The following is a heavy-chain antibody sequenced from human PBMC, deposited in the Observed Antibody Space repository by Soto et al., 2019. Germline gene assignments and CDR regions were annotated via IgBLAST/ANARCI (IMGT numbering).Heavy chain of an antibody. CDR2: ISAYNGNT. CDR3: ARAAYDFWKPDFDY. D-gene: IGHD3-3*01. CDR1: GYTFTSYG. V-gene: IGHV1-18*01. J-gene: IGHJ4*02. Sequence: GASVKVSCKASGYTFTSYGISWVRQAPGQGLEWMGWISAYNGNTNYAQKFQGRVTITTDTSTSTAYMELSSLRSEDTAVYYCARAAYDFWKPDFDYWGQGTLVTVSS.